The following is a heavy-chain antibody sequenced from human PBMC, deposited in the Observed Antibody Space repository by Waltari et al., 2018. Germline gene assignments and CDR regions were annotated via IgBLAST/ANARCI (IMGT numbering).Heavy chain of an antibody. Sequence: QVQLVQSGAEVKKPGSSVKVSCKASGGTFSSYAISWVRQAPGQGLEWMGRIIPIFGTANYEQKFQGRVTITADKSTSTAYMELSSLRSEDTAVYYCARDCSGGSCSYYYYYGMDVWGQGTTVTVSS. D-gene: IGHD2-15*01. CDR2: IIPIFGTA. CDR1: GGTFSSYA. CDR3: ARDCSGGSCSYYYYYGMDV. V-gene: IGHV1-69*08. J-gene: IGHJ6*02.